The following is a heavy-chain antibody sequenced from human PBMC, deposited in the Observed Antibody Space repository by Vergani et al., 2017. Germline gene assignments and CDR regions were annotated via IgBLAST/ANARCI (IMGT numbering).Heavy chain of an antibody. D-gene: IGHD5-24*01. CDR2: INHSGST. Sequence: QVQLQQWGAGLLKPSETLSLTCAVYGGSFSGYYWSWIRQPPGKGLEWIGEINHSGSTNYNPSLKSRVTISVDTSKNQFSLKLSSVTAADTAVYYCARSGVKDGYNYEGYYWGQGTLVTVSS. CDR1: GGSFSGYY. V-gene: IGHV4-34*01. CDR3: ARSGVKDGYNYEGYY. J-gene: IGHJ4*02.